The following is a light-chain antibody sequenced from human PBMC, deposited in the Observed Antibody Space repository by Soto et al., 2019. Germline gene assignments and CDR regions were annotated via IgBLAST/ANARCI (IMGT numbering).Light chain of an antibody. CDR2: GAS. Sequence: EIVLTQSPGTLSLSPGERATLSCRASQTVSSSYLAWYQQKPGQAPRLLIYGASSSATGIPDRFSGSGSGTDFTLTISRLEPEDFAVYYCQQYGNSPPNTFGQGTKLEIK. CDR3: QQYGNSPPNT. V-gene: IGKV3-20*01. CDR1: QTVSSSY. J-gene: IGKJ2*01.